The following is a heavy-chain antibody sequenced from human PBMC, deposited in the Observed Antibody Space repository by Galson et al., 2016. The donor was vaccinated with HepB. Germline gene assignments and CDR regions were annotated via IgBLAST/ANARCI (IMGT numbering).Heavy chain of an antibody. CDR1: GFTFRNSA. J-gene: IGHJ3*01. V-gene: IGHV3-23*01. CDR2: ISGGGAAT. D-gene: IGHD3-10*01. CDR3: AKGGVFQAFDF. Sequence: SLRLSCAASGFTFRNSAMTWVRQAPGKGLEWVSSISGGGAATYYADSVKGRFTISRDNSKETLYLQLNSLRIEDTAIYYCAKGGVFQAFDFWGQGTMVTVSS.